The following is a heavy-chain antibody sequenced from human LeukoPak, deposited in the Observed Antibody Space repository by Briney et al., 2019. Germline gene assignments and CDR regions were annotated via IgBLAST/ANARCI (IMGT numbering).Heavy chain of an antibody. CDR2: IWYDGSNK. D-gene: IGHD4-17*01. V-gene: IGHV3-33*06. CDR3: AKETTVTALDD. CDR1: GFTFSSYG. Sequence: PGGPLRLSCAASGFTFSSYGMHWVRQAPGKGLEWVAVIWYDGSNKYYADSVKGRFTISRDNSKNTLYLQMNSLRAEDTAVYYCAKETTVTALDDWGQGTLVTVSS. J-gene: IGHJ4*02.